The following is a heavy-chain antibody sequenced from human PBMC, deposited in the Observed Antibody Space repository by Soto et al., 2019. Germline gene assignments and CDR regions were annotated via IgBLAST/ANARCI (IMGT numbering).Heavy chain of an antibody. V-gene: IGHV5-51*01. D-gene: IGHD3-22*01. J-gene: IGHJ5*02. CDR3: ASITYYYDSSGYSPGWFDP. Sequence: EVQLVQSGAEVKKPGESLKISCKGSGYSFTSYWIGWVRQMPGKGLEWMGIIYPGDSDTRYSPSFQGQVTISADKSISTAYLQWSSLKASDTAMYYCASITYYYDSSGYSPGWFDPWGQGTLVTVSS. CDR2: IYPGDSDT. CDR1: GYSFTSYW.